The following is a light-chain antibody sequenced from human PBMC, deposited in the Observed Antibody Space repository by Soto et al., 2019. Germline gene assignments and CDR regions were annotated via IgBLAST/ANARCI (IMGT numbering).Light chain of an antibody. Sequence: EIVLTQSPGALSLSTGERAILSCRASKSVSNNYLAWYQQKPAQAPRLLIYGASNRATGIPDRFSGSGSATDFTLTISRLEPEDFAVYYCQHYVTSLTTFGQGAKVDIK. CDR3: QHYVTSLTT. V-gene: IGKV3-20*01. CDR2: GAS. J-gene: IGKJ1*01. CDR1: KSVSNNY.